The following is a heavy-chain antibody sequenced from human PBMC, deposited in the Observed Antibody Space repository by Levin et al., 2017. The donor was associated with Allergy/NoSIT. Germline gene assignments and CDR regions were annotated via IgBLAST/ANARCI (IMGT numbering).Heavy chain of an antibody. CDR2: ISSSSSTI. V-gene: IGHV3-48*01. J-gene: IGHJ4*02. CDR3: ARAEGDFWSGYYLSYFDY. Sequence: GGSLRLSCAASGFTFSSYSMNWVRQAPGKGLEWVSYISSSSSTIYYADSVKGRFTISRDNAKNSLYLQMNSLRAEDTAVYYCARAEGDFWSGYYLSYFDYWGQGTLVTVSS. CDR1: GFTFSSYS. D-gene: IGHD3-3*01.